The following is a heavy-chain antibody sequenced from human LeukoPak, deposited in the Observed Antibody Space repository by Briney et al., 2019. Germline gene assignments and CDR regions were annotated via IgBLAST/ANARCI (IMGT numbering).Heavy chain of an antibody. CDR1: GGSFSGYY. V-gene: IGHV4-4*07. D-gene: IGHD6-19*01. CDR2: IYTSGST. Sequence: SETLSLTCTVSGGSFSGYYWSWIRQPAGKGLEWIGRIYTSGSTNYNPSLKSRATMSVDTSKNQFSLKLSSVTAADTAVYYCARVSSAGIWDYWGQGTLVTVSS. CDR3: ARVSSAGIWDY. J-gene: IGHJ4*02.